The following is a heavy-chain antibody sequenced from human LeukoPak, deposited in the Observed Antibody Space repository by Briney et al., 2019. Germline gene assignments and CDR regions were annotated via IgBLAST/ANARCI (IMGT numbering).Heavy chain of an antibody. D-gene: IGHD6-19*01. Sequence: SETLSLTCAVYGGSFSGYYWTWIRQPPGKGLEWIGEINHSGMSAYDPSLKSRVIISVDTSKKQFSLKLTSVTAADTAVYYCARHFGSGWYFFDYWGQGTLVTVSS. CDR3: ARHFGSGWYFFDY. CDR2: INHSGMS. J-gene: IGHJ4*02. V-gene: IGHV4-34*01. CDR1: GGSFSGYY.